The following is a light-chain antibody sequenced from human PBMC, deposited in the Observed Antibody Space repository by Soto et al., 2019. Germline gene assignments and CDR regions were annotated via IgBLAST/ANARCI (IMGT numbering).Light chain of an antibody. CDR2: WAS. CDR3: QQYYSAPQIT. Sequence: DIVMTQSPDSLVVSLGERATINCRSSQNILNSPDKRNYLAWYQQKSGQPPKLLIYWASTRESGXPVRXSGXXXXXXXXXXXXXXXAEDVAVYYCQQYYSAPQITFGGGTKVEIK. V-gene: IGKV4-1*01. CDR1: QNILNSPDKRNY. J-gene: IGKJ4*01.